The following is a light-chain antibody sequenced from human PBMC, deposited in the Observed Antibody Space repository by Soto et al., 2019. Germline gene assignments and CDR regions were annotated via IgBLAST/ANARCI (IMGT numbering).Light chain of an antibody. CDR3: QQYGTSPIT. CDR2: GAS. Sequence: ENVLTPSPGTLSLSPGERATLACRASPTVSSYLTWYQHRPGQAPRLPIYGASKRATGIPDRFSGSGSGTDFALTIRTLEPEDFALYYCQQYGTSPITFGQGTRLEIK. J-gene: IGKJ5*01. V-gene: IGKV3-20*01. CDR1: PTVSSY.